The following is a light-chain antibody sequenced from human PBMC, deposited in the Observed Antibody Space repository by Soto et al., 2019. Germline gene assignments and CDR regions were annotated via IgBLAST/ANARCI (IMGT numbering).Light chain of an antibody. CDR3: SSYAGSNNLV. J-gene: IGLJ2*01. CDR1: STYIGGYDS. V-gene: IGLV2-8*01. Sequence: QSALTQPPSASGSPGQSVSISCTGTSTYIGGYDSVSWYQQHPGKAPKLMIYDVNKRPSGVPDRFSGSKSGNTASLTVSGLQAEDEADYYCSSYAGSNNLVFGGGTKLTVL. CDR2: DVN.